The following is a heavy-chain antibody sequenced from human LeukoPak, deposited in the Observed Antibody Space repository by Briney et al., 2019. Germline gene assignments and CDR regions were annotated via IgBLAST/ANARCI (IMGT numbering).Heavy chain of an antibody. Sequence: SETLSLTCTVSGGSISSSSYYWGWIRQPPGKGLEWIGSIYYSGSTYYNPSLKSRVTISVDTSKNQFSLKLSSVTAADTAAYYCAREVPSYFDLWGRGTLVTVSS. V-gene: IGHV4-39*07. CDR3: AREVPSYFDL. J-gene: IGHJ2*01. CDR1: GGSISSSSYY. CDR2: IYYSGST.